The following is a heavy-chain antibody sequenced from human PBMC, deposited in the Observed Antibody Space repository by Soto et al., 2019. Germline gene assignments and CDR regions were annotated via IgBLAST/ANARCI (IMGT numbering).Heavy chain of an antibody. J-gene: IGHJ6*02. CDR3: ARDLEVGSSGYLNYYYYGMDV. CDR1: GFTFSSYG. Sequence: GGSLRLSCAASGFTFSSYGMHWVRQAPGKGLEWVAVIWYDGSNKYYADSVKGRFTISRDNSKNTLYLQMNSLRAEDTAVYYCARDLEVGSSGYLNYYYYGMDVWGQGTTVTVSS. D-gene: IGHD3-22*01. CDR2: IWYDGSNK. V-gene: IGHV3-33*01.